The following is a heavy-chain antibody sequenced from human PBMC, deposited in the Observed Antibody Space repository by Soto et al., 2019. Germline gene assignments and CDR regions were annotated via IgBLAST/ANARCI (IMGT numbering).Heavy chain of an antibody. CDR2: INSDGSST. CDR3: ARLYDFWSGSYYYYYGMDV. Sequence: EVQLVESGGGLVQPGGSLRLSCAASGFTFSSYWMHWVRQAPGKGLVWVSRINSDGSSTSYADSVKGRFTISRDNAKNTLYLQMNSLRVEDTAVYYCARLYDFWSGSYYYYYGMDVWGQGTTVTVSS. J-gene: IGHJ6*02. D-gene: IGHD3-3*01. CDR1: GFTFSSYW. V-gene: IGHV3-74*01.